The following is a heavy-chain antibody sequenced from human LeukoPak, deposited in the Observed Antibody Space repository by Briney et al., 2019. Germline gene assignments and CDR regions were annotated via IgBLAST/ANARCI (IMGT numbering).Heavy chain of an antibody. CDR2: ISSSSSYI. CDR3: ARDLWSGYYFDY. CDR1: GFTFSSYS. V-gene: IGHV3-21*01. Sequence: GGSLRLSCAASGFTFSSYSMNWVRQAPGKGLECVSSISSSSSYIYYADSVKGRFTISRDNAKNSLYLQMNSLRAEDTAVYYCARDLWSGYYFDYWGQGTLVTASS. D-gene: IGHD3-3*01. J-gene: IGHJ4*02.